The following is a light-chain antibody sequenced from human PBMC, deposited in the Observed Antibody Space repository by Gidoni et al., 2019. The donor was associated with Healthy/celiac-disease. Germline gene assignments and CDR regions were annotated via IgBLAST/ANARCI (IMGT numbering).Light chain of an antibody. J-gene: IGKJ4*01. V-gene: IGKV1-33*01. CDR3: QQYDNLPLT. Sequence: DIQMTQSPSSLSASVGDRVTITCQASQDSSNYLNWYQQKPRKAPKLLIYAAYNLETGVPSRFSGGGSATDFTFTISSLQPEDIATYYCQQYDNLPLTFGGGTKVEIK. CDR2: AAY. CDR1: QDSSNY.